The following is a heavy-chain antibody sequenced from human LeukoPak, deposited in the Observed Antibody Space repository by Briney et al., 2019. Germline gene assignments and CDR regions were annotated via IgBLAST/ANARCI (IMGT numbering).Heavy chain of an antibody. V-gene: IGHV3-7*03. CDR2: VNRDGSET. CDR3: ARNNGMDV. J-gene: IGHJ6*02. CDR1: GFTLSNHW. Sequence: GGSLRLPCAASGFTLSNHWMTWVRQVPGRGPEWVANVNRDGSETYYLDSVKGRFTISKDNAKNSLYLQMNSLRAEDTALYHCARNNGMDVWGQGTSVIVSS.